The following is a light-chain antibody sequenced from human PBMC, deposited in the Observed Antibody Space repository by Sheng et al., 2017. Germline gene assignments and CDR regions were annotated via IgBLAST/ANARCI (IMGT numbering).Light chain of an antibody. CDR2: DAS. J-gene: IGKJ4*01. CDR1: QDIRKS. CDR3: QQYENLPPA. V-gene: IGKV1-33*01. Sequence: DIQMTQSPSSLSASVGDRVTITCQASQDIRKSLNWYQQKPGKAPKLLIYDASNLKTGGPSRFSGSGSGTNFIFTINSLQPEDIATYYCQQYENLPPAFGGGTKVEI.